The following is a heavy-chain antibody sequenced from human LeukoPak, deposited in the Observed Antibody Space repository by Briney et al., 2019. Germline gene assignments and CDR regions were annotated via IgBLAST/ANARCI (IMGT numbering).Heavy chain of an antibody. CDR1: GGSISSSSYY. J-gene: IGHJ3*02. V-gene: IGHV4-39*01. CDR3: ARQAVVVAHDAFDI. D-gene: IGHD2-15*01. CDR2: IYYSGST. Sequence: SETLSLTCTVSGGSISSSSYYWGWIRQPPGKGLEWIGSIYYSGSTYYNPSLKSRVTISVDTSKNQFSLKLSSVTAADTAVYYCARQAVVVAHDAFDIWGQGTMVTVSS.